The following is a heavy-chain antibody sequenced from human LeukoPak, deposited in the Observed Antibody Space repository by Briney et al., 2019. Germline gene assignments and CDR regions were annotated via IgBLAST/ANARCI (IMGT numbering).Heavy chain of an antibody. D-gene: IGHD3-3*01. Sequence: SETLSLTCTVSGGSVSSFYWTWVRQPPGEGLEWLGQVYYSGSTTYNPSLKGRVTISVDTSNNQVSLRLTSVTAADTAICYCATRGGDYWGQGTLVTVSS. V-gene: IGHV4-59*02. CDR1: GGSVSSFY. CDR3: ATRGGDY. CDR2: VYYSGST. J-gene: IGHJ4*02.